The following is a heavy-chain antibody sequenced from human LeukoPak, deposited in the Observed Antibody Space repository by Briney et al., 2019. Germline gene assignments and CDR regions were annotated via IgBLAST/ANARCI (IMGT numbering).Heavy chain of an antibody. CDR2: ISYDGRNK. J-gene: IGHJ4*02. CDR1: GFTLSSYS. V-gene: IGHV3-30*04. Sequence: AGSLRLSCAVSGFTLSSYSMHWVRQAPHEGREWGAVISYDGRNKNNADSVKGRFTISRDNTNNTMYLQMNRLRAEDTAVYYCARGCSGGSCPFDYWGQGTLVTVSS. CDR3: ARGCSGGSCPFDY. D-gene: IGHD2-15*01.